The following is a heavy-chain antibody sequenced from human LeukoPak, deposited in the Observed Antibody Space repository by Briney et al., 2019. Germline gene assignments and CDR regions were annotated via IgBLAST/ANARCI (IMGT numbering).Heavy chain of an antibody. D-gene: IGHD6-6*01. CDR3: ARTLIEYSVSSCYFDY. V-gene: IGHV3-30*04. CDR1: GFTFSSYA. J-gene: IGHJ4*02. CDR2: ISYDGSNK. Sequence: GGSLRLSCAASGFTFSSYAMHWVRQAPGKGLEWVAVISYDGSNKYYADSVKGRFTISRDNSKNTLYLQMNSLRAEDTAVYYCARTLIEYSVSSCYFDYWGQGTLVTVSS.